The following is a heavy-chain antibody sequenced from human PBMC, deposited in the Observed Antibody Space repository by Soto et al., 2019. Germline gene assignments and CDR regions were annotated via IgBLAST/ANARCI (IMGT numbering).Heavy chain of an antibody. D-gene: IGHD6-13*01. J-gene: IGHJ4*02. V-gene: IGHV3-53*01. Sequence: GGSLRLSCAASGFTVSSNYMSWVRQAPGKGLEWVSVIYSGGSTYYADSVKGRFTISRDTSKNTLYLQMNSLRAEDTAVYYCATLIAAARFFDYWGQGTLVTVSS. CDR1: GFTVSSNY. CDR2: IYSGGST. CDR3: ATLIAAARFFDY.